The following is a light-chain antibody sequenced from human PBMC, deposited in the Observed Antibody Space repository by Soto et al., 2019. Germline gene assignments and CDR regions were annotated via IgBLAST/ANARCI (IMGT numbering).Light chain of an antibody. CDR1: QSVSNNY. V-gene: IGKV3-20*01. J-gene: IGKJ2*01. CDR3: QQYGSSPPYT. Sequence: EVVLTQSPGTLSLSPGERATLSCRASQSVSNNYFAWYQQKPGQAPRLLIFGSSDRATGVPDRLSGSGSGTDFTLTISTLEPEDCAVYYCQQYGSSPPYTFGQGTKLEIK. CDR2: GSS.